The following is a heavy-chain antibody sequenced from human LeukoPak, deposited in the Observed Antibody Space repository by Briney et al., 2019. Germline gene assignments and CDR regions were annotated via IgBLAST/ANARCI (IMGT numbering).Heavy chain of an antibody. CDR1: GFTFSSYS. CDR3: ARPRIAVAWDDALDI. Sequence: GGSLRLSCAASGFTFSSYSMNWVRQAPGKGLEWVSSISSSSSYIYYADSVKGRFTISRDNAKNSLYLQMNSLRAEDTAVYYCARPRIAVAWDDALDIWGQGTMVTVSS. J-gene: IGHJ3*02. V-gene: IGHV3-21*01. D-gene: IGHD6-19*01. CDR2: ISSSSSYI.